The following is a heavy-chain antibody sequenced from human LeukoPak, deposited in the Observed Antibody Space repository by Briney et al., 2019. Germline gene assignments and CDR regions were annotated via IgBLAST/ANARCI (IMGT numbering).Heavy chain of an antibody. V-gene: IGHV3-11*04. J-gene: IGHJ4*02. Sequence: GGSLRLSCAASGFTFSDYYMSWIRQAPGKGLEWVSYISSSGSTIYYADSVKGRFTISRDDAKNSLYLQMNSLRAEDTAVYYCARLRYSSGWYVDYWGQGTLVTVSS. D-gene: IGHD6-19*01. CDR2: ISSSGSTI. CDR1: GFTFSDYY. CDR3: ARLRYSSGWYVDY.